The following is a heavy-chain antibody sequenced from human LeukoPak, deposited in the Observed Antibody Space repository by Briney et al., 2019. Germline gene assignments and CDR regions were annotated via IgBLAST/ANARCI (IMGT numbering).Heavy chain of an antibody. CDR2: VAYSGGT. Sequence: SETLSLTCTVSGGSINSYYWSWIRQPPGKGLEWIGYVAYSGGTNYNPSLKSRVIMSVDTSKNQFSLKLSSVTAADTAVYYCARTVSGYYFNALGPGTLVTVSS. J-gene: IGHJ5*02. D-gene: IGHD5-12*01. V-gene: IGHV4-59*01. CDR1: GGSINSYY. CDR3: ARTVSGYYFNA.